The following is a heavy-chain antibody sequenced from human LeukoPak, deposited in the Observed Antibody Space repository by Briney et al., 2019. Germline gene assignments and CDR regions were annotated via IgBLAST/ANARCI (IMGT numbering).Heavy chain of an antibody. CDR1: GYTFTSYD. CDR3: ARGGAYSYGYGYYYYYMDV. CDR2: MNPNSGNT. Sequence: ASVKVTCKASGYTFTSYDINWVRQATGQGLEWMGWMNPNSGNTGYAQKFQGRVTMTRNTSISTAYKELSSLRSEDTAVYYCARGGAYSYGYGYYYYYMDVWGKGTTVTVSS. V-gene: IGHV1-8*01. D-gene: IGHD5-18*01. J-gene: IGHJ6*03.